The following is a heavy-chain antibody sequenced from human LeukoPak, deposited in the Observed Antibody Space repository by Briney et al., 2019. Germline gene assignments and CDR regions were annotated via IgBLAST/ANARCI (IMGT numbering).Heavy chain of an antibody. V-gene: IGHV3-49*03. D-gene: IGHD3-10*01. J-gene: IGHJ4*02. CDR3: TRDLFYGSGNFDY. CDR2: IRSKAYGGTT. Sequence: GGSLRLSCTASGFTFGDYAMSWFRQAPGKGLEWVGFIRSKAYGGTTEYAASVKGRFTISRDDSNSIAYLQMNSLKTEDTAVYYCTRDLFYGSGNFDYWGQGTLVTVSS. CDR1: GFTFGDYA.